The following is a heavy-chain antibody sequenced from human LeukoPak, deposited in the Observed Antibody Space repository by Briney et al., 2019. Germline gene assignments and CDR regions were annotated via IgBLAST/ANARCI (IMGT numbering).Heavy chain of an antibody. Sequence: GESLKISCETSGYSFTTYYISWVRQIPGGKGLHWMGSIDTTDSFATYSPSFQGRVTMSTDKSTNTAYLQWSSLKASDTAIYYCVKDGSSWFFDYWGQGTLVTVSS. J-gene: IGHJ4*02. D-gene: IGHD6-13*01. CDR2: IDTTDSFA. CDR3: VKDGSSWFFDY. CDR1: GYSFTTYY. V-gene: IGHV5-10-1*01.